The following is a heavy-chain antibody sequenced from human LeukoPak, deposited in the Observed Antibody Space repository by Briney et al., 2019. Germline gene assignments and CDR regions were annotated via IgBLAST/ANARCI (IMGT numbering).Heavy chain of an antibody. J-gene: IGHJ5*02. Sequence: SETLSLTCTVSGGSISSYYWSWIRQPPGKGLEWIGYIYYSGSTNYNPSLKSRVTISVDTSKNQFSLKLSSVTAADTAVYYCARHIQVTFRVSRLGWFDAWGQGTLVTVSS. V-gene: IGHV4-59*08. D-gene: IGHD3-9*01. CDR3: ARHIQVTFRVSRLGWFDA. CDR1: GGSISSYY. CDR2: IYYSGST.